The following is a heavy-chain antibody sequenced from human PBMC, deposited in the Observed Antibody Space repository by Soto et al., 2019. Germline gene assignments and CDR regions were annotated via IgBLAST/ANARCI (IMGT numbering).Heavy chain of an antibody. CDR3: ATRDSSGWSNFFEP. CDR1: GFSLSTSGVG. V-gene: IGHV2-5*02. CDR2: IYWDDDK. D-gene: IGHD6-19*01. Sequence: SGPTLVNPTQTLTLTCTFSGFSLSTSGVGVGWIRQPPGKAREWLALIYWDDDKRYSPSLKSSLTITKDTSRNQVFLTITNMDPVDTGTYYCATRDSSGWSNFFEPWGRGTLFSVSS. J-gene: IGHJ5*02.